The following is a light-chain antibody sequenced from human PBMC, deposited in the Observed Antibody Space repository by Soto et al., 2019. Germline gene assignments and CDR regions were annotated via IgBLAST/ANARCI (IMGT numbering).Light chain of an antibody. CDR3: QQYGISQNT. CDR1: QSVSSGY. V-gene: IGKV3-20*01. J-gene: IGKJ2*01. CDR2: VAS. Sequence: ETVMTQSPGTLSLSPGERATLSCRASQSVSSGYLAWYQQKPGQAPRLLIFVASNMATGIPDRFTGSWSGTDFTLTISRLEPEDFAVYYCQQYGISQNTFGQGTKLEIK.